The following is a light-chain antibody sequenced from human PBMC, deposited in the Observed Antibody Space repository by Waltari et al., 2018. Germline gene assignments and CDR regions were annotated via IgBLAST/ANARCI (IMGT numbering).Light chain of an antibody. J-gene: IGLJ1*01. CDR1: SSDVGAYNY. CDR3: SSHTTSDSLV. V-gene: IGLV2-14*01. CDR2: EVT. Sequence: QSALTQPASVSGSPGQSITLSCTGTSSDVGAYNYVSWYQQHPGKVPQLMIYEVTNRPSGVSNRFSGSKSGNTASLTISGLQPEDEADYYCSSHTTSDSLVFGTGTKVTVL.